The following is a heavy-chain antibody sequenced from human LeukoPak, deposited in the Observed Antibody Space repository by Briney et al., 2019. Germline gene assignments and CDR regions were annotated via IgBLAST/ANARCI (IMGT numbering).Heavy chain of an antibody. Sequence: ASVKVSCKASGYTFSDFYIHWVRQAHGQGPEWMGWTNPNIGSTNSAQKFQGRLTMTRDTSISTAYMELSGLRSDDTAVYYCARDTNIPESETFHYWGQGTLVTVSS. CDR2: TNPNIGST. CDR1: GYTFSDFY. J-gene: IGHJ4*02. V-gene: IGHV1-2*02. CDR3: ARDTNIPESETFHY. D-gene: IGHD2-2*02.